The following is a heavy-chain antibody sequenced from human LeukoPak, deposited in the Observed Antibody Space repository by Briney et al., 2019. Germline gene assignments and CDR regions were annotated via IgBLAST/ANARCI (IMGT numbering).Heavy chain of an antibody. V-gene: IGHV4-34*01. J-gene: IGHJ4*02. CDR1: GGSFSGYY. CDR2: INHSGST. CDR3: ARAQRGYSYGNRCFDY. D-gene: IGHD5-18*01. Sequence: SETLSLTCAVYGGSFSGYYWSWIRQPPGKGLEWIGEINHSGSTNYNPSLKSRVTISVDTSKNQFSLKLSSVTAADTAVYYCARAQRGYSYGNRCFDYWGQGTLVTVSS.